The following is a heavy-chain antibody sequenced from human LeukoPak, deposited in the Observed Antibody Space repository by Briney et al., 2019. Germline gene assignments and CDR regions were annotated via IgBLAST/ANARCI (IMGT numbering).Heavy chain of an antibody. CDR3: ARDQPALDY. Sequence: ASVKVSCKASGFTFIVYYMHWVRQAPGQGLEWMGWINLNTGDTDYAPKFQGRVTMTRDTSITTAYMELSRLRYDDTAVYYCARDQPALDYWGRGTLVTVPS. CDR1: GFTFIVYY. CDR2: INLNTGDT. V-gene: IGHV1-2*02. J-gene: IGHJ4*02.